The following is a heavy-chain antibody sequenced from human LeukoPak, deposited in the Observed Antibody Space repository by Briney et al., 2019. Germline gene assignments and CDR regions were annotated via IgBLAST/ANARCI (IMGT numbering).Heavy chain of an antibody. CDR1: GFTFHRYG. V-gene: IGHV3-30*03. Sequence: PGRSLRLSCAACGFTFHRYGMHWVRQAPGKGLEWVAVISYDGSNKYYADAVKGRFTISRDNSKHTLYLQMNSLRAEDTAVYYCARDLTVTSGYWGQGTLVTVSS. CDR3: ARDLTVTSGY. D-gene: IGHD4-17*01. CDR2: ISYDGSNK. J-gene: IGHJ4*02.